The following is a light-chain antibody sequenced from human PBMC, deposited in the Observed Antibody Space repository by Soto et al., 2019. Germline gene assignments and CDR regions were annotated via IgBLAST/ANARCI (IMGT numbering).Light chain of an antibody. CDR3: QQYNGYSIT. CDR1: QSISSW. V-gene: IGKV1-5*01. J-gene: IGKJ5*01. Sequence: DIQMTQSPSTLSASVGYTFTITCRASQSISSWLSWYQHKPGKAPKLLIYGASSFESGVPSRFSGSGSGTEFTLTISSLQPDDFATYYCQQYNGYSITFGQGTRREIK. CDR2: GAS.